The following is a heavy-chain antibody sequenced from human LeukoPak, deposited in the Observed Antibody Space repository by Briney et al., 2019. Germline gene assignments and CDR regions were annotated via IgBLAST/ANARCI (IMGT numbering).Heavy chain of an antibody. CDR3: ARITDRTIFGEIMHGFDI. V-gene: IGHV4-34*01. Sequence: SQTLSLTCAVYGGSFSGYYWSWIRQPPGKGLEWIGSIYHSGSTYYNPSLKSRVSISVDTSKNQFSLKLSSVTAADTAVYYCARITDRTIFGEIMHGFDIWGQGTPVTVSS. J-gene: IGHJ3*02. CDR2: IYHSGST. CDR1: GGSFSGYY. D-gene: IGHD3-3*01.